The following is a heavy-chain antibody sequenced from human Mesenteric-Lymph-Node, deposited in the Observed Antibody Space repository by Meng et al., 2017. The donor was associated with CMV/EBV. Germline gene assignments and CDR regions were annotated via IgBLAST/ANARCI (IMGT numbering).Heavy chain of an antibody. CDR2: ISSSSSTI. CDR1: GFTFSSYS. D-gene: IGHD1-7*01. J-gene: IGHJ4*02. CDR3: ARDNGVAGTALEY. Sequence: GESLKISCAASGFTFSSYSMNWVRQAPGKGLEWVSYISSSSSTIYYADSVKGRFTISRDNAKNSLYPQMNSLRAEDTAVYYCARDNGVAGTALEYWGQGTLVTVSS. V-gene: IGHV3-48*04.